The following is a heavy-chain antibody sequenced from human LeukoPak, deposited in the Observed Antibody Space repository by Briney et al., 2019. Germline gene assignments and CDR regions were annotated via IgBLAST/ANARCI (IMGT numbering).Heavy chain of an antibody. CDR2: IYYSGST. CDR3: AREPLFSNYYDSRGLNY. V-gene: IGHV4-59*01. J-gene: IGHJ4*02. D-gene: IGHD3-22*01. CDR1: GGSISSYY. Sequence: SETLSLTCTVSGGSISSYYWSWIRQPPGKGLEWIGYIYYSGSTNYNPSLKSRVTISVDTSKNQFSLKLSSVTAADTAVYYCAREPLFSNYYDSRGLNYGGREPRVTVS.